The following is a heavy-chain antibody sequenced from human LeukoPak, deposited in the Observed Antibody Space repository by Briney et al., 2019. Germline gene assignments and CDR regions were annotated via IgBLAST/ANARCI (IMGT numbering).Heavy chain of an antibody. CDR1: GGSISSGDYY. CDR2: IYYSGST. Sequence: PSQTLSLTCTVSGGSISSGDYYWSWIRQPLGKGLEWIGYIYYSGSTYYNPSLKSRVTISVDTSKNQFSLKLSSVTAADTAVYYCARTEVMDSSGYYYGSFDYWGQGTLVTVSS. CDR3: ARTEVMDSSGYYYGSFDY. D-gene: IGHD3-22*01. V-gene: IGHV4-30-4*08. J-gene: IGHJ4*02.